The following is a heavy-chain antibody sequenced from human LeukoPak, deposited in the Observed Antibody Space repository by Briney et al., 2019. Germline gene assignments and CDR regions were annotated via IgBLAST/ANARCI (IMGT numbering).Heavy chain of an antibody. CDR3: AREYCSGGSCYHDY. D-gene: IGHD2-15*01. V-gene: IGHV3-7*01. CDR1: GFTFSSYW. Sequence: GGSLRLSCAASGFTFSSYWMSWVRQAPGKGLEWVANIKQDGSEKYYVDSVKGRFTISRDNAKNSLYLQMNSLRAEDTAVYYCAREYCSGGSCYHDYRGQGTLVTVSS. CDR2: IKQDGSEK. J-gene: IGHJ4*02.